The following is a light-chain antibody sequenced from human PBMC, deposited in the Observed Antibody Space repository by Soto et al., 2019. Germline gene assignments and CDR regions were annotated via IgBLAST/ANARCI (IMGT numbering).Light chain of an antibody. J-gene: IGLJ2*01. CDR1: SSDVGGYNY. CDR3: SSYTSSSTPHVV. V-gene: IGLV2-14*01. Sequence: QSALTQPASVSGSPGQSITISCTGTSSDVGGYNYVSWYQQHPGKPPKLMIYDVSNRPSGVSNRFSGSKSGNTASLTISGLQAEDEADYYCSSYTSSSTPHVVFGGGTQLTVL. CDR2: DVS.